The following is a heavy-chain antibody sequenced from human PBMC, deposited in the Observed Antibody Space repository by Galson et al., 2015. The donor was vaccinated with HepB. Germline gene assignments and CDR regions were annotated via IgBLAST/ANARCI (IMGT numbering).Heavy chain of an antibody. D-gene: IGHD3-10*01. V-gene: IGHV1-18*01. CDR3: ARGLMVRGIRYNWFDP. CDR2: ISAYNGNT. Sequence: SVKVSCKASGYTFTSYGISWVRQAPGQGLEWMGWISAYNGNTNYAQKLQGRVTMTTDTSTSTAYMELRSLRSDDTAVYYCARGLMVRGIRYNWFDPWGQGTLVTVPS. J-gene: IGHJ5*02. CDR1: GYTFTSYG.